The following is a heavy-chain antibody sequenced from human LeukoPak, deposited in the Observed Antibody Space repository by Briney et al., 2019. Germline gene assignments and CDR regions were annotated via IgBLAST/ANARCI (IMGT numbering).Heavy chain of an antibody. CDR1: GYTFTGYY. V-gene: IGHV1-46*01. J-gene: IGHJ5*02. D-gene: IGHD6-19*01. Sequence: GASVKVSCKASGYTFTGYYMHWVRQAPGQGLEWMGIINPSGGSTSYAQKFQGRVTMTRDTSTSTVYMELSSLRSEDTAVYYCARPIEAVAGTGWFDPWGQGTLVTVSS. CDR2: INPSGGST. CDR3: ARPIEAVAGTGWFDP.